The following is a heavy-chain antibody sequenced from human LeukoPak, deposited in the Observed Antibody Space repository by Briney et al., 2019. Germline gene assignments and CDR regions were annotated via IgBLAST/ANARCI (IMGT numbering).Heavy chain of an antibody. Sequence: GASVKLSCKVSGYTLTELSMHWVRQAPGNGLEWMGGFDPEVGKTIYAQKCQGRVTMTEDTSTDTAYMELSSLRSEDTAVYYCATRYCSGGSCPNYYYYYINVWGKGTTVTISS. CDR1: GYTLTELS. D-gene: IGHD2-15*01. CDR3: ATRYCSGGSCPNYYYYYINV. CDR2: FDPEVGKT. J-gene: IGHJ6*03. V-gene: IGHV1-24*01.